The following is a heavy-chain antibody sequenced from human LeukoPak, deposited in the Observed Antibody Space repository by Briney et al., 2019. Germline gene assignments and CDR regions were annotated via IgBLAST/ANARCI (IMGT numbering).Heavy chain of an antibody. CDR2: ISAYNGNT. Sequence: ASVKVSCKASGYTFTSYGISWVQQAPGQGLEWIGWISAYNGNTNYAQKLQGRVTMTTDTSTSTAYMELRSLRSDDTAVYYCARDLSRVVVAATPFDYWGQGTLVTVSS. CDR3: ARDLSRVVVAATPFDY. J-gene: IGHJ4*02. V-gene: IGHV1-18*01. CDR1: GYTFTSYG. D-gene: IGHD2-15*01.